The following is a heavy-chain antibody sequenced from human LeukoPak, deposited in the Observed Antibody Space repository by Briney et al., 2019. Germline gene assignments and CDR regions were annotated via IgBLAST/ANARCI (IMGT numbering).Heavy chain of an antibody. Sequence: PGGSLRHSRAPSGFTLSSYVLNWVPAAPGEGAGWVANMKQDGREKYLLDSLKGRFTITRSNAKNSVYLQMNSLTGEDTGVYYCARGGGSGRYGLPFDSWGQGTLVTVSS. D-gene: IGHD6-13*01. V-gene: IGHV3-7*01. J-gene: IGHJ4*02. CDR3: ARGGGSGRYGLPFDS. CDR1: GFTLSSYV. CDR2: MKQDGREK.